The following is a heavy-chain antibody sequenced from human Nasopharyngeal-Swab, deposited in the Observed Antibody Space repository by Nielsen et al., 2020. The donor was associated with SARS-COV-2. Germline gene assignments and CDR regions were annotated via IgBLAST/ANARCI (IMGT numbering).Heavy chain of an antibody. Sequence: GESLKISCAASGFTFSASGMSWVRMAPGKGLEWVSGISRSGGSVDYAGGVKGRFTTSRDNSKNMVFLQMDSLRVEDTAVYYCVKGTTAPDIWGQGTLVTVSS. CDR1: GFTFSASG. V-gene: IGHV3-23*01. D-gene: IGHD1-7*01. CDR2: ISRSGGSV. J-gene: IGHJ4*02. CDR3: VKGTTAPDI.